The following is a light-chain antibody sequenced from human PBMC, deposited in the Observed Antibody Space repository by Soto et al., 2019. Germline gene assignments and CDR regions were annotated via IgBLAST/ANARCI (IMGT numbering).Light chain of an antibody. V-gene: IGLV2-14*01. J-gene: IGLJ2*01. CDR1: SSDVGAYNY. CDR2: EVS. Sequence: QSALTQPASVSGSPGQSITISCTGTSSDVGAYNYVSWYQHHPGRAPKLIIFEVSHRLSGVSDRFSGSKSGNTASLTISGLQTEDEADYYCTSYTRTRNLLFGGGTKLTVL. CDR3: TSYTRTRNLL.